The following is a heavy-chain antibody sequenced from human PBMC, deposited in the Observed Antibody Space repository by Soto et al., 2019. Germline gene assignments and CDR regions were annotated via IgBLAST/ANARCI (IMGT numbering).Heavy chain of an antibody. V-gene: IGHV3-48*02. CDR1: GFTFSSYS. CDR2: ISSSSTI. D-gene: IGHD1-1*01. Sequence: SGGSLRLSCAASGFTFSSYSMNWVRQAPGKGLEWVSYISSSSTIYYADSVKGRFTISRDNAKNSLYLQMNSLRDEDTAVYYCAREWNPLNWFDPWGQGTLVTVSS. CDR3: AREWNPLNWFDP. J-gene: IGHJ5*02.